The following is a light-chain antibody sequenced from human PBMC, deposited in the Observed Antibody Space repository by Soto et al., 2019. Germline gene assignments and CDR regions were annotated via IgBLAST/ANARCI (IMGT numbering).Light chain of an antibody. V-gene: IGLV7-43*01. J-gene: IGLJ3*02. CDR2: STS. CDR1: TGAVTSGCY. CDR3: LLFFGGAQLWV. Sequence: QTVVTQEPSLTVSPGGTVTLTCASSTGAVTSGCYPNWFQQKPGQAPRALIYSTSNKHSWTPARFSGSLLGGKATLTLSGVEPEDGAGYDSLLFFGGAQLWVFGGGTKVPVL.